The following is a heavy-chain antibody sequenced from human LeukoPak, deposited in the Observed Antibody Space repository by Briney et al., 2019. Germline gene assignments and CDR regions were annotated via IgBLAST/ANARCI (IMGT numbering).Heavy chain of an antibody. CDR2: IHPKTGGT. CDR1: GYTFTSYF. D-gene: IGHD3-3*01. CDR3: ARGPASYDFWSGSKAFDY. V-gene: IGHV1-2*02. J-gene: IGHJ4*02. Sequence: ASVKVSCKASGYTFTSYFIHWVRQAPGQGLEWMGWIHPKTGGTYYAQNFQGRVTVTRDPSIRTAFLELSRLRSEDTAVYYCARGPASYDFWSGSKAFDYWGQGTLVTVSS.